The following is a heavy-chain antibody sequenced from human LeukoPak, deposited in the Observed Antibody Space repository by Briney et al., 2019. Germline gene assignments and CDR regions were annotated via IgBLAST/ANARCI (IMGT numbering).Heavy chain of an antibody. CDR1: GGSFSGYY. V-gene: IGHV4-34*01. CDR2: INHSGST. D-gene: IGHD3-10*01. CDR3: ARHNEVRYYYYMDV. Sequence: SETLSLTCAVYGGSFSGYYWSWIRQPPGKGLEWIGEINHSGSTNYNPSLKSRVTIWVDTSKNQLSLKLSSVTAADTAVYYCARHNEVRYYYYMDVWGKGTTVTISS. J-gene: IGHJ6*03.